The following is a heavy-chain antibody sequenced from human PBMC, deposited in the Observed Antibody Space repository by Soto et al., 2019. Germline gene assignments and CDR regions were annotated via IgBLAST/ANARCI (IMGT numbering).Heavy chain of an antibody. V-gene: IGHV4-31*03. J-gene: IGHJ6*02. CDR1: GGSISSGGYY. Sequence: SETLSLTCTVSGGSISSGGYYWSWIRQHPGKGLEWIGYIYYSGSTYYNPSLKSRVTISVDTPKNQFSLKLSSVTAADTAVYYFACGYGDYYYGMDVWGQGTTVTVSS. CDR3: ACGYGDYYYGMDV. D-gene: IGHD5-12*01. CDR2: IYYSGST.